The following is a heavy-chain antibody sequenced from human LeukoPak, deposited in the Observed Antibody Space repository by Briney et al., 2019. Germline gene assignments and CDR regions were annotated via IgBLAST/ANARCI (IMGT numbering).Heavy chain of an antibody. CDR2: INNDGSTT. J-gene: IGHJ4*02. CDR1: GFTFSSYW. D-gene: IGHD6-19*01. V-gene: IGHV3-74*01. CDR3: ARDCASSGCFDY. Sequence: GGSLRLSCAVSGFTFSSYWMHWVRQAPGKGLVWVSRINNDGSTTAYADSVKGRFTISRDNSKNTLYLQMNSLRAEDTAVYYCARDCASSGCFDYWGQGTLVTVSS.